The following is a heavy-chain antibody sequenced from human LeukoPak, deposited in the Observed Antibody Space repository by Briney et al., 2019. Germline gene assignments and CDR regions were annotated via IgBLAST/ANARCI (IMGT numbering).Heavy chain of an antibody. CDR3: AQLLWNPYYFDY. Sequence: PGGSLRLSCAASGFTFTNYAMSWVRQTPGKGLECVSAISGNGGSTHYADSVKGRFTISRDNSRSTLYLQMNSLRAEDTAVYFCAQLLWNPYYFDYWGQGTLVTVSS. CDR2: ISGNGGST. V-gene: IGHV3-23*01. D-gene: IGHD2-21*01. J-gene: IGHJ4*02. CDR1: GFTFTNYA.